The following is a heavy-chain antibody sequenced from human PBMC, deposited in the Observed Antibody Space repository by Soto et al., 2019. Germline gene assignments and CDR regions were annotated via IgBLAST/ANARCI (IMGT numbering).Heavy chain of an antibody. CDR1: GFTFRDYA. J-gene: IGHJ5*01. V-gene: IGHV3-23*01. Sequence: EVQLLQSGGGLEQPGGSLRLSCAASGFTFRDYAMSWVRQAPGKGVQWVSGISDSGGTTYYADSVKGRFTIPRDNSKNILYLQIQSLRGEDTAMYYWAKDLRYYGSGPSGWFDSWGQGTQVTVSS. CDR2: ISDSGGTT. CDR3: AKDLRYYGSGPSGWFDS. D-gene: IGHD3-10*01.